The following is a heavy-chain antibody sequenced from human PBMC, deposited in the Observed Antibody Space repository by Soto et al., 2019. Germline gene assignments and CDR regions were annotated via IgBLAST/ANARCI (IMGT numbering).Heavy chain of an antibody. CDR3: ARAGAVNWFDP. J-gene: IGHJ5*02. V-gene: IGHV4-31*03. CDR1: GGSISSGGYY. Sequence: QVQLQESGPGLVKPSQTLSLTCTVSGGSISSGGYYWSWIRQHPGKGLEWIGYIYYSGRTYHNPSLKSRITISVGTSKNQFSLKLSSVTAADTAVYYCARAGAVNWFDPWGQGTLVTVSS. CDR2: IYYSGRT.